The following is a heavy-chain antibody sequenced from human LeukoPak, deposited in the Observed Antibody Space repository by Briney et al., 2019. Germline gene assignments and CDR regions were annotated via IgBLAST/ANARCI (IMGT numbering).Heavy chain of an antibody. CDR3: ARGRGVGELLFDY. V-gene: IGHV4-30-4*01. CDR2: IYYSGST. Sequence: SETLSLTCTVSGGSISSGDYYWSWIRQPPGKGLEWIGYIYYSGSTYYNPSLKSRVTISVDTSKNQFSLKLSSVTAADTAVYYCARGRGVGELLFDYWGQGTLVTVSS. CDR1: GGSISSGDYY. D-gene: IGHD3-10*01. J-gene: IGHJ4*02.